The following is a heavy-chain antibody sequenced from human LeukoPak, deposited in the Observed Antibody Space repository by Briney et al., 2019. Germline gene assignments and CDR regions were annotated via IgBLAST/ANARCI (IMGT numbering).Heavy chain of an antibody. Sequence: PGGSLRLSCAASGFTFSTYSMNWVRQAPGKGLEWVSSISCNSRYIYYADSMRGRFTISRDNAKNSLYLQMNSLRAEDTAVYYCAELGITMIGGVWGKGTTVTISS. CDR2: ISCNSRYI. D-gene: IGHD3-10*02. J-gene: IGHJ6*04. CDR1: GFTFSTYS. V-gene: IGHV3-21*06. CDR3: AELGITMIGGV.